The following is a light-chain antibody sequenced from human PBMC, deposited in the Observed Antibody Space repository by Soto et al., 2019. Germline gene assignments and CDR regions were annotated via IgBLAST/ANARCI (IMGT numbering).Light chain of an antibody. J-gene: IGLJ1*01. CDR1: SSDVGGYNY. CDR3: SSYGGSNNYV. V-gene: IGLV2-8*01. Sequence: QSALTQPPSASGSPGQSVTISCTGSSSDVGGYNYVSWYQQHPDKAPKLMIYEVIKRPSGAPDRFSGSKSGNTASLTVSGLQAEDEADYYCSSYGGSNNYVLGTGTKVTVL. CDR2: EVI.